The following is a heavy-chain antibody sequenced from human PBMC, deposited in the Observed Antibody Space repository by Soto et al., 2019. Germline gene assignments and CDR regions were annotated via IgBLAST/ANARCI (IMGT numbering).Heavy chain of an antibody. Sequence: KGPEWVSAISSGGGATFYTDSVKGRFTLSRDNSKNTLYLQMNSLRVEDTCVFFQVEDSIRATVPVSAFLRNRSSDL. D-gene: IGHD1-26*01. CDR3: VEDSIRATVPVSAFLRNRSSDL. CDR2: ISSGGGAT. J-gene: IGHJ2*01. V-gene: IGHV3-23*01.